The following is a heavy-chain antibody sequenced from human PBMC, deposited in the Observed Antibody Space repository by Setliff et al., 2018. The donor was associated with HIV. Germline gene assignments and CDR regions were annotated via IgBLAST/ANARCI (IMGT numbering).Heavy chain of an antibody. D-gene: IGHD1-26*01. Sequence: ASVKVSCKVSGYTLTELSMHWVRQAPGKGLEWMGGFDPEDGETIYAQKFQGRVTITADKSTSTAYMELSSLRSDDTAVYYCARGSPRASTVGATGAGWFDPWGQGTLVTVSS. V-gene: IGHV1-24*01. CDR1: GYTLTELS. CDR2: FDPEDGET. J-gene: IGHJ5*02. CDR3: ARGSPRASTVGATGAGWFDP.